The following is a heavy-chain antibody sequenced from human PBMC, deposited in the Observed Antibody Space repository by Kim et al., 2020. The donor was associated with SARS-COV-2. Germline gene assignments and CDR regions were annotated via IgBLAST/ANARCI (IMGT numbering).Heavy chain of an antibody. D-gene: IGHD3-3*01. Sequence: ASVKVSCKASGYTFTSYGISWVRQAPGQGLEWMGCISGYNGDTKYAQKLQGRVTMTTDTSTSTAYMELRSLGSDETDVYYCARVDGATNVGVEYYYGMDVWGQGTTVTVAS. CDR1: GYTFTSYG. CDR3: ARVDGATNVGVEYYYGMDV. V-gene: IGHV1-18*01. J-gene: IGHJ6*02. CDR2: ISGYNGDT.